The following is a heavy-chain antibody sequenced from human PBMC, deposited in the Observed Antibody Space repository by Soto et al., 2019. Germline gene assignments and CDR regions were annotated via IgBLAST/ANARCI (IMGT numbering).Heavy chain of an antibody. CDR1: GYTFTSYG. Sequence: QVQLVQSGAEVKKPGASVKVSCKASGYTFTSYGISWVRQAPGQGLEWMGWISAYNGNTNYAQKLQGRVTMTTDTSTSTAYMELRSLRSDDTAVYYCARDTVKAYCGGDCYSVTGAYWGQGTLVTVSS. D-gene: IGHD2-21*02. J-gene: IGHJ4*02. CDR3: ARDTVKAYCGGDCYSVTGAY. V-gene: IGHV1-18*01. CDR2: ISAYNGNT.